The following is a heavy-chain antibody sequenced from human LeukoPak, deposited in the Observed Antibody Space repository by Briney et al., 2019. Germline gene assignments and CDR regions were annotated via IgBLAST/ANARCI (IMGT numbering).Heavy chain of an antibody. Sequence: SETLSLTCAVYGGSFSGYYWSWIRQPPGKGLEWIGEINHSGSTNYNPSLKSRVTISVDTSKNQFPLKLSSVTAADTAVYYCARGRTYYDFWSANKGRFDPWGQGTLVTVSS. D-gene: IGHD3-3*01. CDR2: INHSGST. J-gene: IGHJ5*02. V-gene: IGHV4-34*01. CDR1: GGSFSGYY. CDR3: ARGRTYYDFWSANKGRFDP.